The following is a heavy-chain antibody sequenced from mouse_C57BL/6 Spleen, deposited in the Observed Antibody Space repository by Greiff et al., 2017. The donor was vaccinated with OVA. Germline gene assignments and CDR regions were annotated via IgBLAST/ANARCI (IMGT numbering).Heavy chain of an antibody. Sequence: EVQLVESGPGLVKPSQSLSLTCSVTGYSITSGYYWNWIRQFPGNKLEWMGYISYDGSNNYNPSLKNRISITRDTSKNQFFLKLNSVTTEDTATYYCARRRIYDYDYWGQGTTLTVSS. D-gene: IGHD2-4*01. V-gene: IGHV3-6*01. CDR2: ISYDGSN. CDR3: ARRRIYDYDY. CDR1: GYSITSGYY. J-gene: IGHJ2*01.